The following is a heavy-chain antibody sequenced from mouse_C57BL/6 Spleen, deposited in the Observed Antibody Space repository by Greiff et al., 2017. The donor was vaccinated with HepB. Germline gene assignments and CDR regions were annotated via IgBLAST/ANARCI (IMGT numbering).Heavy chain of an antibody. V-gene: IGHV5-12*01. CDR3: ARGFSSPYYFDY. J-gene: IGHJ2*01. D-gene: IGHD1-1*01. CDR1: GFTFSDYY. Sequence: EVHLVESGGGLVQPGGSLKLSCAASGFTFSDYYMYWVRQTPEKRLEWVAYISNGGGSTYYPDTVKGRFTISRDNAKNTLYLQMSRLKSEDTAMYYCARGFSSPYYFDYWGQGTTLTVSS. CDR2: ISNGGGST.